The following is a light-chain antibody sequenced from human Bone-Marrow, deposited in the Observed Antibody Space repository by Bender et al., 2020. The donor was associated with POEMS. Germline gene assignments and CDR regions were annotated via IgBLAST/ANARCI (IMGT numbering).Light chain of an antibody. Sequence: QSVLTQPASVSGSLGQSITISCTGTSSDVGGYNYVSWYQQHPGKAPKLMIFDVRQRPSGVSDRFSGSKSANTASLTISGLQAEDEGDYYCSSYTSTSTTIFGGGTKLTVL. CDR2: DVR. CDR3: SSYTSTSTTI. J-gene: IGLJ2*01. CDR1: SSDVGGYNY. V-gene: IGLV2-14*03.